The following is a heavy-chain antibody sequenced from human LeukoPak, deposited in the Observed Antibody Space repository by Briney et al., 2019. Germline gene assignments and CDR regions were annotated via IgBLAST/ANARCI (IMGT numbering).Heavy chain of an antibody. CDR2: IRYDGSNK. J-gene: IGHJ4*02. Sequence: SGGSLRLSCAASGFTFSSYGMHWVRQAPGKGLEWVAFIRYDGSNKYYADSVKGRFTISRDNSKNTLYLQMNSLRAEDTAVYYCAKDNGAYYYGSGRGITIDYWGQGTLVTVSS. CDR1: GFTFSSYG. CDR3: AKDNGAYYYGSGRGITIDY. V-gene: IGHV3-30*02. D-gene: IGHD3-10*01.